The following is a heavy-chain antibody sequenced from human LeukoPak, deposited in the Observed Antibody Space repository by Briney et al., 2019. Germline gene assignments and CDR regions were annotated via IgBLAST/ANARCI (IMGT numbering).Heavy chain of an antibody. CDR3: KSGGYGLIDY. J-gene: IGHJ4*02. D-gene: IGHD1-26*01. CDR1: GFTFSSYE. V-gene: IGHV4-59*05. Sequence: GSLRLSRAASGFTFSSYEMNWVRQAPGKGLEWIESFRYTGSTYYNASLQSRVTISIDTSKNRFSLRLNSVTAADTAMYCVKSGGYGLIDYWGQGTLVTVSS. CDR2: FRYTGST.